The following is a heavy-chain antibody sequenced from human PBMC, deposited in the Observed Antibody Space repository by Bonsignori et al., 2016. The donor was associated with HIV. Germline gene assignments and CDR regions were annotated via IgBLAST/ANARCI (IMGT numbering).Heavy chain of an antibody. CDR3: AREAYSNYDFQIPEAFDI. D-gene: IGHD4-11*01. V-gene: IGHV3-53*01. Sequence: WIRQPPGKGLECVSITYTNETTYYADSVKGRFTVSRDKSKNTLNLQMNSLRAEDTAVYYCAREAYSNYDFQIPEAFDIWGQGTKVTVSS. J-gene: IGHJ3*02. CDR2: TYTNETT.